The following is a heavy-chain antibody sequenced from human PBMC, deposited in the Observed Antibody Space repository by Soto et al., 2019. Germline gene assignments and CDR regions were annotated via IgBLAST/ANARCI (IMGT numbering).Heavy chain of an antibody. CDR3: VRDDRWAFDF. J-gene: IGHJ3*01. CDR2: ISIGSGSI. D-gene: IGHD3-22*01. CDR1: GFSFSNYA. V-gene: IGHV3-48*02. Sequence: EVQLVESVGGLVQPGGSRRVSCAASGFSFSNYAMNRVRQAPGKGLEWVSYISIGSGSIFYADSVKGRFTISRDDAKNSLYMQMNTLRDEDTAVYYCVRDDRWAFDFWGQGTMVTVSS.